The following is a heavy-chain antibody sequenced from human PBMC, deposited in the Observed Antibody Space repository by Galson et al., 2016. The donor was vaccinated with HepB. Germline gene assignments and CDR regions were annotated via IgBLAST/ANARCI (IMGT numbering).Heavy chain of an antibody. V-gene: IGHV3-33*01. J-gene: IGHJ4*02. D-gene: IGHD6-19*01. CDR3: ARARYSSSWFGDFDY. CDR2: IWYDGETK. CDR1: GFSFSLYG. Sequence: SLRLSCAASGFSFSLYGMHWVRQAPGKGLEWVALIWYDGETKYSADSVKGRFTISRDNSDNTLYLHMNSLRAEDTAVYYCARARYSSSWFGDFDYWGQGTLVIVS.